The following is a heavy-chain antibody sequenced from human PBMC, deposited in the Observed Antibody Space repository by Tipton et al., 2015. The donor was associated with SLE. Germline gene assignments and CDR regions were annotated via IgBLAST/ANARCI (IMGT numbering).Heavy chain of an antibody. CDR2: INHSGGT. Sequence: TLSLTCTVYGGSFSGYYWSWIRQPPGKGLEWIGEINHSGGTNYNPSLKSRVTISLDTSKNQFSLKLSSVTAADTAVYYCARAPGRDRHYYYSYGMGVWGKGTTGAV. CDR3: ARAPGRDRHYYYSYGMGV. V-gene: IGHV4-34*01. J-gene: IGHJ6*01. CDR1: GGSFSGYY.